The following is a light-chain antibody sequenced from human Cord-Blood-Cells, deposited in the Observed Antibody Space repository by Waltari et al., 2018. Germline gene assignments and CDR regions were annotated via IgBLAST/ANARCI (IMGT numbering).Light chain of an antibody. CDR2: SNN. Sequence: QSVLTQPPSASGTPGQRVTISCYGSTPNIGRNTVNRYHQLPGTAPKLLIYSNNQRPSGVPDRFSGSKSGTSASLAISGLQSEDEADYYCAAWDDSLNGPVFGGGTKLTVL. V-gene: IGLV1-44*01. CDR3: AAWDDSLNGPV. CDR1: TPNIGRNT. J-gene: IGLJ2*01.